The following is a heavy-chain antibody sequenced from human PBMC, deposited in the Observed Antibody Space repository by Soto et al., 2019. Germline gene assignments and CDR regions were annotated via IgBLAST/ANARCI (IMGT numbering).Heavy chain of an antibody. D-gene: IGHD3-16*01. CDR2: IHSSGAT. CDR3: AARGGFFAH. J-gene: IGHJ5*02. Sequence: SETLSLTCTVSVASITTYGYYWSWIRQNPGKGLEWIGYIHSSGATSYNPSLKSRVTISSDMSKKQFSLKLTSVTAADTAIYYCAARGGFFAHWGQGTLVTVSS. V-gene: IGHV4-31*03. CDR1: VASITTYGYY.